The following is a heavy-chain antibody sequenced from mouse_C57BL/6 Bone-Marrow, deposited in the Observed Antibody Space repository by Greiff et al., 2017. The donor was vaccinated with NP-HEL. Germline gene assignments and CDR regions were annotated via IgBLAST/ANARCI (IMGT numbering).Heavy chain of an antibody. Sequence: QVQLQQPGAELVRPGTSVKLSCKASGYTFTSYWMHWVKQRPGQGLEWIGVIDPSDSYTNYNQKFKGKATLTVDTSSSTAYMQRSSLTSEDSAVYYCARREGDYWGQGTTLTVSS. CDR3: ARREGDY. J-gene: IGHJ2*01. CDR2: IDPSDSYT. V-gene: IGHV1-59*01. CDR1: GYTFTSYW.